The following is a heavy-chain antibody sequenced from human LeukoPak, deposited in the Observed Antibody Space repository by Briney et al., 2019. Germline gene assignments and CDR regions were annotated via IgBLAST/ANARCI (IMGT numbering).Heavy chain of an antibody. CDR1: GFSFSSYG. V-gene: IGHV3-33*06. CDR2: IWYDGSNK. Sequence: GGSLRLSCAASGFSFSSYGMHWVRQAPGKGLEWVALIWYDGSNKYYADSVKGRFTISRDNSKNTLYLQMNSLRAEDTAFYFCAKRGVVIRVILVGFHKEAYYFESWGQGALVTVSS. J-gene: IGHJ4*02. CDR3: AKRGVVIRVILVGFHKEAYYFES. D-gene: IGHD3/OR15-3a*01.